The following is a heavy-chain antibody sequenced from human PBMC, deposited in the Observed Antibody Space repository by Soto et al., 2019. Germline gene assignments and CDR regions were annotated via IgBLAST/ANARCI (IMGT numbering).Heavy chain of an antibody. Sequence: QVQLVESGGGVVQPGRSLRLSCAASGFTFSSYAMHWVRQAPGQGLEWVAVISYDGSNKYYADSVKGRFTISRDNSKNTLYLQMNSLRAEDTAVYYCARDNAVVVGAAPDYWGQGTLVTVSS. V-gene: IGHV3-30-3*01. CDR3: ARDNAVVVGAAPDY. CDR2: ISYDGSNK. D-gene: IGHD2-15*01. J-gene: IGHJ4*02. CDR1: GFTFSSYA.